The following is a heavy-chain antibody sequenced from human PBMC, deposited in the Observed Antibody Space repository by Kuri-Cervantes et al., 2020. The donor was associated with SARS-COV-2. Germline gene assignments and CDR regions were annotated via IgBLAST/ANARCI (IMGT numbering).Heavy chain of an antibody. J-gene: IGHJ5*02. CDR1: GGSFTGYY. Sequence: SETLSLTCAVHGGSFTGYYWSWIRQPPGKGLEWIGEINHSGSTNYNPSLKSRVTISVDTSKNQFSLKLSSVTAADTAVYYCARSQRKRGYSYAETQLSLDPWGQGTLVTVSS. V-gene: IGHV4-34*01. CDR2: INHSGST. D-gene: IGHD5-18*01. CDR3: ARSQRKRGYSYAETQLSLDP.